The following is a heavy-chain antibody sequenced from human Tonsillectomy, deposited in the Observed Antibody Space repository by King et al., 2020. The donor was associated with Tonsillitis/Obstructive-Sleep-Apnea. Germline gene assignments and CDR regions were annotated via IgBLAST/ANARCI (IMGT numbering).Heavy chain of an antibody. CDR2: INGGNGNT. J-gene: IGHJ3*01. D-gene: IGHD2-2*01. CDR1: GFTFTNYA. CDR3: ARAPPFIPKYCSSTSCYAFDV. V-gene: IGHV1-3*01. Sequence: VQLVQSGAEVKKPGASVKVSCKASGFTFTNYAIHWVRQAPGQRPEWMGWINGGNGNTKYSEKFQGRVSFTRDTSANTAYLELSGLRSQDAALFFCARAPPFIPKYCSSTSCYAFDVWGQGTMVTVSS.